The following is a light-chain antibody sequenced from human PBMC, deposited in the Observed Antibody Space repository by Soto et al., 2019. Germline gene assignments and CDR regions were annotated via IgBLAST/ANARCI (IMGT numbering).Light chain of an antibody. CDR2: GAS. J-gene: IGKJ3*01. V-gene: IGKV3-20*01. Sequence: EIALTQSPGTLSLSPGERATLSCRASQSVSSSYLAWYQQKPGQAPRLLIYGASSRATGIPDRFSGSGSGTDFTLTISRLEPEDFAVYYCQQYGSSLLFTFGPATKVDIK. CDR3: QQYGSSLLFT. CDR1: QSVSSSY.